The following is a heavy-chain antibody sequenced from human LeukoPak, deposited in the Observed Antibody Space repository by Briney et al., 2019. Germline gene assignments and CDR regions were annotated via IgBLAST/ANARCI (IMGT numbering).Heavy chain of an antibody. V-gene: IGHV1-46*03. Sequence: ASVKVSCKASGYTFTSYYMHWVRQAPGQGLEWMGIINPSGGSTSYAQKFQGRVTMTRDMSTSTVYMELSSLRYEDTAMYYCGRDWWDAEYVVFPDYCGQGTLVTVSS. CDR3: GRDWWDAEYVVFPDY. CDR1: GYTFTSYY. CDR2: INPSGGST. J-gene: IGHJ4*02. D-gene: IGHD3-16*01.